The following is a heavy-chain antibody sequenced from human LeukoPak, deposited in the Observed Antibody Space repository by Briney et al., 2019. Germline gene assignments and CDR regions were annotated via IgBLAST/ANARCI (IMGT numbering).Heavy chain of an antibody. CDR3: ARGPHEWLWGPSNAFYI. Sequence: GGSLRLSCAASGFTFSSYAMHWVRQAPGKGLEWVAVISYDGSNKYYADSVKGRFTISRDNSKNTLYLQMNTLRAEDTALYYFARGPHEWLWGPSNAFYIWGQGTMGTVSS. V-gene: IGHV3-30*04. CDR1: GFTFSSYA. J-gene: IGHJ3*02. CDR2: ISYDGSNK. D-gene: IGHD3-22*01.